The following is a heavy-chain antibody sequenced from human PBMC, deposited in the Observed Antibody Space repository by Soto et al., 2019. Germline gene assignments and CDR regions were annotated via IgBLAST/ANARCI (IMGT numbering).Heavy chain of an antibody. D-gene: IGHD5-18*01. CDR1: GGSISSGGYY. CDR2: IYYSGST. J-gene: IGHJ5*02. V-gene: IGHV4-30-4*08. Sequence: SXTLSLTCTVSGGSISSGGYYWSWIRQHPGKGLEWIGYIYYSGSTYYNPSLKSRFTISRDNAKDTLYLQLNSLRAEDTAVYYCARGVAHRYGFGDPWGQGTLVTVSS. CDR3: ARGVAHRYGFGDP.